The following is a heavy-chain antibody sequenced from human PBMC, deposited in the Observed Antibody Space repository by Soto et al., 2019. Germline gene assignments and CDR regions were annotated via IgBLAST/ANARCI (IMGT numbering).Heavy chain of an antibody. CDR1: GYTFTSYA. V-gene: IGHV1-3*01. CDR3: WAAGANWPFDY. CDR2: INAGNGNT. Sequence: QVQLVQSGAEVKKPGASVKVSCKASGYTFTSYAMNWVRQAPGQRLEWMGWINAGNGNTKYSQKFQGRVTITRDTSASTAYMELSSLRSEDTAVYYCWAAGANWPFDYWGQGTLVTVSS. D-gene: IGHD1-1*01. J-gene: IGHJ4*02.